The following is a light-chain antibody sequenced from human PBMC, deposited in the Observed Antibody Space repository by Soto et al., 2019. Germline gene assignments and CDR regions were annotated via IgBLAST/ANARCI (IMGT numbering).Light chain of an antibody. J-gene: IGLJ3*02. Sequence: QSVLTQTPSASGTHGQTVTISCSGSRSNIGNNAVSWYQQFPGTAPNLLIYNNKQPPPGVPDRFSGSKSGTSASLAISGLQSEDEAYYYCATWDDRLHARGVFGGGTKLTVL. CDR3: ATWDDRLHARGV. V-gene: IGLV1-44*01. CDR2: NNK. CDR1: RSNIGNNA.